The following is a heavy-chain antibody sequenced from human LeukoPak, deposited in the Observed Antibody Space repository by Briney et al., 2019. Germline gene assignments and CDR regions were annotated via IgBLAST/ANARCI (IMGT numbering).Heavy chain of an antibody. D-gene: IGHD2-15*01. CDR1: GFTFSSYA. V-gene: IGHV3-23*01. Sequence: GGSLRLSCGASGFTFSSYAMRWVRQAPGKGLEWVSAISGSGGSTYYADSVKGRFTISRDNSKNSLYLQMNSLRAEDTAVYYCAKDPPSGKENNWFDPWGQGTLVTVSS. CDR2: ISGSGGST. J-gene: IGHJ5*02. CDR3: AKDPPSGKENNWFDP.